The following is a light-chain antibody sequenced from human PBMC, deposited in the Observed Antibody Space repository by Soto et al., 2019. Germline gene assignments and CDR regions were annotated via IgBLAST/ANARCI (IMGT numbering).Light chain of an antibody. V-gene: IGKV4-1*01. CDR1: QSVFYTSNNKNY. CDR2: WAS. Sequence: DIVMTQSPDSLAVSLGERATINCKSSQSVFYTSNNKNYLAWYQQKAGQPXKXXVYWASTRESGVPDRFSGSGSGTDFTLTISSLQAEDWEVYYCQQYDTTPITFGQGTRLEIK. J-gene: IGKJ5*01. CDR3: QQYDTTPIT.